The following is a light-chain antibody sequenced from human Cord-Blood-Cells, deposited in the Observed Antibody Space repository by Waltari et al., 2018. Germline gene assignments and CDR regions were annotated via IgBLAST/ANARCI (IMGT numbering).Light chain of an antibody. CDR2: KIS. V-gene: IGKV2-30*02. Sequence: DVVMTQSPLSLPVTLGQPASISCRSSQSLVHSDGNTYLTWFQQRPGQSPRRLIYKISNRDSGVIDRFSGSGSGTDFTLKISRVEAEDVGVYYCMQGTHWPPAYTFGQWTKLEIK. J-gene: IGKJ2*01. CDR3: MQGTHWPPAYT. CDR1: QSLVHSDGNTY.